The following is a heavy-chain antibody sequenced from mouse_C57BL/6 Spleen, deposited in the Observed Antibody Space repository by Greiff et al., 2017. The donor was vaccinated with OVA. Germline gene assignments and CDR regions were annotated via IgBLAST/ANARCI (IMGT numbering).Heavy chain of an antibody. D-gene: IGHD4-1*01. J-gene: IGHJ4*01. V-gene: IGHV5-17*01. CDR2: ISSGSSTI. CDR1: GFTFSDYG. Sequence: EVKLMESGGGLVKPGGSLKLSCAASGFTFSDYGMHWVRQAPEKGLEWVAYISSGSSTIYYADTVKGRFTISRDNAKNTLFLQMTSLRSEDTAMYYCASQNWDGAMDYWGQGTSVTVSS. CDR3: ASQNWDGAMDY.